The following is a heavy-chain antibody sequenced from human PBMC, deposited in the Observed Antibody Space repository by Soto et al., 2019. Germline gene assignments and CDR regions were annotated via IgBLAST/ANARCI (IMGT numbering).Heavy chain of an antibody. D-gene: IGHD3-10*01. CDR1: GYTFTSYD. V-gene: IGHV1-8*02. CDR3: ARGVFPGSFDP. Sequence: GGSVKVSCKVSGYTFTSYDINWVGQATGQGLEWMGWMNPNSGNTGYAQKFQGRVTMSRNTSISRAYRELSSLRSEDTAVYYCARGVFPGSFDPWGQGTLVTVSS. CDR2: MNPNSGNT. J-gene: IGHJ5*02.